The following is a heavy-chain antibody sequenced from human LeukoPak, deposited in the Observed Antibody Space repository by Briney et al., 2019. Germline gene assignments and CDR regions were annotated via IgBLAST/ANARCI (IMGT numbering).Heavy chain of an antibody. CDR1: GFTFSSYA. V-gene: IGHV3-23*01. J-gene: IGHJ4*02. CDR2: ISGSGGST. D-gene: IGHD1-26*01. CDR3: AKDSGSYSGLFDY. Sequence: PGGSLRLSCAASGFTFSSYAMSWVRQAPGKGLEWVSAISGSGGSTYYADSVKGRFTISRDNSENTLYLQMNSLRAEDTAVYYCAKDSGSYSGLFDYWGQGTLVTVSS.